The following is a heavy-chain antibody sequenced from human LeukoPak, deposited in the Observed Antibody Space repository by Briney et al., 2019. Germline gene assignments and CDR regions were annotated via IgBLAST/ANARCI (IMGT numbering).Heavy chain of an antibody. Sequence: GGSLRLSGAASGFTVSSIYMSWVRQAPGKGLEWVSVIYSGGSTYYADSVKGRFTISRDNSKNTLYLQMNSLRAEDTAVYYCARDRGSGSYYVAFDYWGQGTLVTVSS. CDR1: GFTVSSIY. CDR3: ARDRGSGSYYVAFDY. V-gene: IGHV3-53*01. D-gene: IGHD1-26*01. J-gene: IGHJ4*02. CDR2: IYSGGST.